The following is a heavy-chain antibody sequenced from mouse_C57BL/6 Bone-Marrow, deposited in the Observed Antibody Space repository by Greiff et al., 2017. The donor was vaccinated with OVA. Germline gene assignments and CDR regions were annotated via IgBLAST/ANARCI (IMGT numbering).Heavy chain of an antibody. V-gene: IGHV5-4*03. CDR2: ISDGGSYT. CDR1: GFTFSSYA. D-gene: IGHD1-1*01. J-gene: IGHJ4*01. CDR3: AIYYYGSSYAMGY. Sequence: EVKLQESGGGLVKPGGSLTLSCAASGFTFSSYAMSWVRQTPEKRLEWVATISDGGSYTYYPDNVKGRFTISRDNAKNNLYLQMIHLKSGNTTMYYCAIYYYGSSYAMGYWCQGTSVTVSS.